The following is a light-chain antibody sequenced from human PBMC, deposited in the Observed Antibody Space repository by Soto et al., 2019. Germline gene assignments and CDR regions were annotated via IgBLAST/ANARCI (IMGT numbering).Light chain of an antibody. CDR2: SDN. V-gene: IGLV1-44*01. Sequence: QSVLTQPPSASGTPGQRVTISCSGGWSNIGSNTVNWYQHLPGTAPKLLIYSDNQRPSGVPDRFSGAKSGTSASLAITGLQSEDEAAYYCAAWDGSLNHILFGGGTKVTVL. CDR3: AAWDGSLNHIL. CDR1: WSNIGSNT. J-gene: IGLJ2*01.